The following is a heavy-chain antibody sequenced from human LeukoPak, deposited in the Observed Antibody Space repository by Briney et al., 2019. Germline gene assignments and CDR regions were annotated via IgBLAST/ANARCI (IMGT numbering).Heavy chain of an antibody. J-gene: IGHJ4*02. CDR2: INAGNGNT. D-gene: IGHD6-13*01. CDR3: ARAPPSRYQQQLTIDY. Sequence: GASVKVSCKASGYTFTSYAMHWVRQAPGQGLEWMGWINAGNGNTKYSQKFQGRVTITRDTSASTAYMELSSLRSEDTAVYYCARAPPSRYQQQLTIDYWGQGTLVTVSS. CDR1: GYTFTSYA. V-gene: IGHV1-3*01.